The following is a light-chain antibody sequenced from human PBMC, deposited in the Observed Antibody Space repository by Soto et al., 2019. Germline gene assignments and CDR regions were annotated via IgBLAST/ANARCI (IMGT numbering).Light chain of an antibody. Sequence: QSVLTQPASVSGSPGQTITISCTRTSSDIGGYNAVSWYQHHPGKAPKLIIYEVTHRPSGVSDRFSASNSGNTASPTISGLQAEDEADYYCNSFRVSHLYVFGTGTKVTVL. CDR2: EVT. J-gene: IGLJ1*01. CDR1: SSDIGGYNA. V-gene: IGLV2-14*01. CDR3: NSFRVSHLYV.